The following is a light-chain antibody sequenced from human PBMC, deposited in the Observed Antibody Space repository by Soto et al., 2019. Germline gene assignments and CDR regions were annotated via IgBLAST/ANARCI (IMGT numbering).Light chain of an antibody. V-gene: IGKV3-20*01. CDR3: QQHGSSLWT. CDR2: GAS. Sequence: EIELAQSPGTLSLSPGESATLSCKASQSVSSTYLAWFQQKPGQPPTLLIYGASSRATGIPDRFSGSGSGTAFCLTISRLEPEDFAVYYCQQHGSSLWTFGQGTKVEIK. J-gene: IGKJ1*01. CDR1: QSVSSTY.